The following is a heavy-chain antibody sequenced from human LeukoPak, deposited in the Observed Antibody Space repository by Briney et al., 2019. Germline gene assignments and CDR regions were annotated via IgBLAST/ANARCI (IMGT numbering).Heavy chain of an antibody. J-gene: IGHJ4*02. D-gene: IGHD5-18*01. CDR3: AKEKLTGFTYGNFDS. CDR1: GFTFSAHG. V-gene: IGHV3-30*18. CDR2: IPYDGSNN. Sequence: GRSLRLSCAASGFTFSAHGMHWVRQAPGKGLEWVAVIPYDGSNNYYADSVKGRFTISRDNSKNTLYLQMNSLRAEDTAVYYCAKEKLTGFTYGNFDSGRQGTLVTVSS.